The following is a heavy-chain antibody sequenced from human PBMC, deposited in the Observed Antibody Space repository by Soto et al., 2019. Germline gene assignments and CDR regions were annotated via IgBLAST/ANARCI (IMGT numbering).Heavy chain of an antibody. CDR1: GFTFSSYW. D-gene: IGHD3-22*01. V-gene: IGHV3-23*01. CDR2: ISSGGDNT. CDR3: VRRAQYFDGTGFHAFDI. J-gene: IGHJ3*02. Sequence: GGSLRLSCAASGFTFSSYWMSWVRQAPGKGLEWVSAISSGGDNTHYADSVKGRFTITRDNSKNMLYLEMNSLTVEDTAVYYCVRRAQYFDGTGFHAFDIWGQGTRVTVSS.